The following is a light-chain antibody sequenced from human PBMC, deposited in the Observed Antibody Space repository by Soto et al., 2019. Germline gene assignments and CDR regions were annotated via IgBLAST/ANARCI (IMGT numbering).Light chain of an antibody. Sequence: EKMMKPSPAPPSFSSWGKNTPSLRASQSVSSNLAWYQQKPGQAPRLLIYGASTRATGIPARFSGSGSGTEFTLTISSLQSEDFAVYYCKQYNNWPTWTFGQGTKVDIK. J-gene: IGKJ1*01. V-gene: IGKV3-15*01. CDR3: KQYNNWPTWT. CDR2: GAS. CDR1: QSVSSN.